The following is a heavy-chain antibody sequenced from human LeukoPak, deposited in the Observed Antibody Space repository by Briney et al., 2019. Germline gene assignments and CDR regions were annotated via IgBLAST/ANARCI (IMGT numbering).Heavy chain of an antibody. J-gene: IGHJ4*02. CDR3: AKDMRSRGYSGYDCFDY. CDR2: ISPHSGDT. Sequence: ASVKVSCKASRYTFTGYYMHWVRQAPGQGLEWMGWISPHSGDTNYAQKFQGRVTMTRDTSTSTAYMEVSRLRSDDTAVYYCAKDMRSRGYSGYDCFDYWGQGTLVTVSS. CDR1: RYTFTGYY. D-gene: IGHD5-12*01. V-gene: IGHV1-2*02.